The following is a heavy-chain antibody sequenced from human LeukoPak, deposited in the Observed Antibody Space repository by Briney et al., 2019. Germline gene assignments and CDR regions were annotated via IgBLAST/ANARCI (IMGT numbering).Heavy chain of an antibody. CDR2: IVPIFGSA. Sequence: GASVKVSCKVSGYTLTELCMHWVRQAPGQGLEWMGGIVPIFGSANYAQKFQGRVTITADESTSTAYMELSSLRSEDTAVYYCARVGGLDLTNWFDPWGQGTLVTVSS. V-gene: IGHV1-69*13. D-gene: IGHD3/OR15-3a*01. J-gene: IGHJ5*02. CDR3: ARVGGLDLTNWFDP. CDR1: GYTLTELC.